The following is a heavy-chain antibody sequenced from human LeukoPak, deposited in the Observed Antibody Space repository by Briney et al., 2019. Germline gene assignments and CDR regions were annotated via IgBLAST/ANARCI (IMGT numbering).Heavy chain of an antibody. CDR2: IIPIFGTA. J-gene: IGHJ5*02. CDR3: ARASLRYSSSWGFDP. V-gene: IGHV1-69*05. D-gene: IGHD6-13*01. Sequence: GASVKVSCKASGGTFSSYAISWVRQAPGQGLEWMGGIIPIFGTANYAQKFQGRVTITTDESTSTPYMELSSLRSEDTAVYYCARASLRYSSSWGFDPWGQGTLVTVSS. CDR1: GGTFSSYA.